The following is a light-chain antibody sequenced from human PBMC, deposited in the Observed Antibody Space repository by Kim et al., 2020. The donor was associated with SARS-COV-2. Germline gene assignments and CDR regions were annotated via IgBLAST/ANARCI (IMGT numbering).Light chain of an antibody. Sequence: PGQRATRACRASQSVSSNLAWYQQKPGQAPRLLIYGASTRATGIPARFSGSGSGTEFTLTISSLQSEDFAVYYCQQYNNWPPLYTFGQGTKVDIK. CDR2: GAS. J-gene: IGKJ2*01. V-gene: IGKV3-15*01. CDR1: QSVSSN. CDR3: QQYNNWPPLYT.